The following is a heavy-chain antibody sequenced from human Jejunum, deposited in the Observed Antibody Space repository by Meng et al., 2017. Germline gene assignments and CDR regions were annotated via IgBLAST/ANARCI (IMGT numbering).Heavy chain of an antibody. Sequence: GGSLRLSCAASGFTFRNYEMTWVRQAPGKGLEWVSYISRISNTIFQADTVRGRFTTSRDNAGNSLYLQMNSLRADDTAIYYCARGGPAPGNSYSFDYWGQGTLVTGAS. CDR1: GFTFRNYE. CDR3: ARGGPAPGNSYSFDY. D-gene: IGHD6-13*01. V-gene: IGHV3-48*03. J-gene: IGHJ4*02. CDR2: ISRISNTI.